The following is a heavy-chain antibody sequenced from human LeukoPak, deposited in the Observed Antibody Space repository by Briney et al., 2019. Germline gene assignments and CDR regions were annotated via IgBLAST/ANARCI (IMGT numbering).Heavy chain of an antibody. Sequence: ASVKVSCKASGYTFTGYYMHWVRQAPGQGLEWMGWINPNSGGTNYAQKLQGRVTMTTGTSTSTAYMELRSLRSDDTAVYYCARAPKVRGVYYYYMDVWGKGTTVTVSS. V-gene: IGHV1-2*02. J-gene: IGHJ6*03. CDR2: INPNSGGT. D-gene: IGHD3-10*01. CDR3: ARAPKVRGVYYYYMDV. CDR1: GYTFTGYY.